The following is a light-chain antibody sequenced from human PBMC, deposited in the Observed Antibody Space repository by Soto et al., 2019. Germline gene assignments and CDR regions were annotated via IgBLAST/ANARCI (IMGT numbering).Light chain of an antibody. Sequence: QAVVTQEPSLTVSAGGTVTLTCGSSTGPVTSSNYPYWFQQKPGQAPRTLIYDTSNKHSWTPARFSGSLLGGKAALTLSGAQPEDEADYYCLVSYSVEEIFGGGTKLTVL. J-gene: IGLJ2*01. CDR3: LVSYSVEEI. CDR2: DTS. CDR1: TGPVTSSNY. V-gene: IGLV7-46*01.